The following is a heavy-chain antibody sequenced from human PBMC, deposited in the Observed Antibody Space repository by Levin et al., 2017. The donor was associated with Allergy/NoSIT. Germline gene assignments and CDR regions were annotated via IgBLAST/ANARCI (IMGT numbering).Heavy chain of an antibody. J-gene: IGHJ4*02. CDR1: GGTFRSYT. V-gene: IGHV1-69*02. CDR3: ARAVGATTRPLDY. D-gene: IGHD1-26*01. CDR2: IIPILGIA. Sequence: GASVKVSCKASGGTFRSYTISWVRQAPGQGLEWMGRIIPILGIANYAQKFQGRVTITADKSTSTAYMELSSLRSEDTAVYYCARAVGATTRPLDYWGQGTLVTVSS.